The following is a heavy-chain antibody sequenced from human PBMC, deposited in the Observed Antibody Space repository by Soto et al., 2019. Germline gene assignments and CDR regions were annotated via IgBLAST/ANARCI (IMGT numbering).Heavy chain of an antibody. CDR2: MIPNNGDT. CDR1: GYTFTGYY. J-gene: IGHJ4*02. Sequence: ASVKASCKASGYTFTGYYIHWVRQAPGQVLEWLGWMIPNNGDTNYAQKFQGRVTMTRDTSITTASMELSRLTSDDTAVYFCARIKIYYDSSGPLEYWGQGTMVTVSS. CDR3: ARIKIYYDSSGPLEY. D-gene: IGHD3-22*01. V-gene: IGHV1-2*02.